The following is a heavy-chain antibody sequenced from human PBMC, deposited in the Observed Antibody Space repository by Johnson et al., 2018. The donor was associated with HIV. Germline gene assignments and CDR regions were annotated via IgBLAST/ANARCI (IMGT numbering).Heavy chain of an antibody. V-gene: IGHV3-20*04. D-gene: IGHD4-17*01. CDR1: GFTFNDYG. Sequence: VQLVESGGGLVQPGGSLRLSCAASGFTFNDYGMSWVRQAPGKGLEWVSGINWNGGSTGYADSVRGRFTISRDNAKNSLYLQMNSLRAEDTAVYYCAREVAGDYGDSPGAFDIWGQGTMVTVSS. J-gene: IGHJ3*02. CDR2: INWNGGST. CDR3: AREVAGDYGDSPGAFDI.